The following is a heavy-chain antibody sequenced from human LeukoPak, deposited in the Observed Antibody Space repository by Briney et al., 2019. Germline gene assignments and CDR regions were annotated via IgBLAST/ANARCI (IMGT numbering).Heavy chain of an antibody. J-gene: IGHJ4*02. Sequence: GGSLRLSCAASGFIFSSYGMHWVRQAPGKGLEWVSFIRSDGSKQYYADSVKGRFTISRDNSKNTLYLQMNSLRAEDTAVYYCARGLIGRYYFDYWGQGTLVTVSS. V-gene: IGHV3-30*02. CDR1: GFIFSSYG. CDR2: IRSDGSKQ. D-gene: IGHD2-21*01. CDR3: ARGLIGRYYFDY.